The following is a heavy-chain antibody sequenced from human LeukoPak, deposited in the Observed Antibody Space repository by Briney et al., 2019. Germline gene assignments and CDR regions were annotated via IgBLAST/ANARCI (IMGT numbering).Heavy chain of an antibody. CDR1: GFTFSNFW. D-gene: IGHD4-17*01. V-gene: IGHV3-7*01. Sequence: GGSLRLSCTASGFTFSNFWMGWVRQAPGKGLEWVANIKQDETEKFYLGSVKGRFTISRDNAKNSLYLQMNSLRVEDTAVYYCARAPHYGDYGVFFDYWGQGTLVTYSS. CDR2: IKQDETEK. CDR3: ARAPHYGDYGVFFDY. J-gene: IGHJ4*02.